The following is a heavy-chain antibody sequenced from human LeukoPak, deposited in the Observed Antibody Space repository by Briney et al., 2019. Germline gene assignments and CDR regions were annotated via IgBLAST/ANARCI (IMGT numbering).Heavy chain of an antibody. V-gene: IGHV3-23*01. D-gene: IGHD5-24*01. CDR3: VKEGERHFDLQD. Sequence: GGSLRLSCVASGFTSGVYAMSWVRQAPGKGLEWVSAFSGGGDSFYADSVRGRFSVSADKSKNILYLQMNSLRVEDPAVYFCVKEGERHFDLQDWGQGTPVTVSS. CDR1: GFTSGVYA. J-gene: IGHJ4*02. CDR2: FSGGGDS.